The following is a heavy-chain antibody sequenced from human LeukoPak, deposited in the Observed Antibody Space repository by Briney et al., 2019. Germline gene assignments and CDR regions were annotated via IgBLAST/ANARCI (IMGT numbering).Heavy chain of an antibody. Sequence: GASVKVSCKASGGTFSSYAISWVRQAPGQGLEWMGGIIPIFGTANYAQKFQGRVTITADKSTSTAYMELSSLRSEDTAMYYCARDRGLATSDWYSALRYFDLWGRGTLVTVSS. J-gene: IGHJ2*01. D-gene: IGHD2-21*02. CDR1: GGTFSSYA. V-gene: IGHV1-69*06. CDR3: ARDRGLATSDWYSALRYFDL. CDR2: IIPIFGTA.